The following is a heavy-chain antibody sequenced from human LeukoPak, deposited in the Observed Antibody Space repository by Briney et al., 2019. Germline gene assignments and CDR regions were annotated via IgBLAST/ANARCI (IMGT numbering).Heavy chain of an antibody. D-gene: IGHD3-3*01. CDR3: ARAPPFGADAAPDY. CDR1: GFTFSSYS. CDR2: ISSSSSYI. V-gene: IGHV3-21*01. Sequence: GGSLRLSCAASGFTFSSYSMNWVRRAPGKGLEWVSSISSSSSYIYYADSVKGRFTISRDNAKNSLYLQMNSLRAEDTAVYYCARAPPFGADAAPDYWGQGTLVTVSS. J-gene: IGHJ4*02.